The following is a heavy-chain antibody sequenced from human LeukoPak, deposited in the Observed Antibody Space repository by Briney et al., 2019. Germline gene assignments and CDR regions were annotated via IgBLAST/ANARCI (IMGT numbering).Heavy chain of an antibody. D-gene: IGHD5-18*01. CDR2: INPNSGGT. J-gene: IGHJ6*03. CDR1: GYIFTGYY. V-gene: IGHV1-2*02. CDR3: ARGPQLWFRGTWNMDV. Sequence: GASVKVSCKASGYIFTGYYMHWVRQAPGQGLEWMGWINPNSGGTNYAQKFQGRVTMTRDTSISTAYMELSRLRSDDTAVYYCARGPQLWFRGTWNMDVWGKGTTVTVSS.